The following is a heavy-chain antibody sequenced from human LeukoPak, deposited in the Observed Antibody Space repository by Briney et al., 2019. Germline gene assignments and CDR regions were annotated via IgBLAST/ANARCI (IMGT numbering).Heavy chain of an antibody. Sequence: ASVKVSCKASGYTFTGYYMHLVRQAPGQGLEWMGRINPNSGGTNYAQKFQGRVTMTRDTSISTAYMELSRLRSDDTAVYYCARHDYGDYYAFDIWGQGTKVTVSS. CDR1: GYTFTGYY. CDR2: INPNSGGT. CDR3: ARHDYGDYYAFDI. D-gene: IGHD4-17*01. V-gene: IGHV1-2*06. J-gene: IGHJ3*02.